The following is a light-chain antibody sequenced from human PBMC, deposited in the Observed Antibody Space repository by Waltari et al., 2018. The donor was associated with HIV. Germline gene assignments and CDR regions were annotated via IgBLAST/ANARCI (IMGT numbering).Light chain of an antibody. Sequence: IQLTQSPSSVSASVGDRVTITCRASQSILNWLAWYQQKPGRVPKLLIYSASDLQYGVPSRFSGSGSGTDFSLTISSLQPEDFATYYCQQANSFPRTFGQGTTGEI. V-gene: IGKV1-12*01. CDR3: QQANSFPRT. CDR1: QSILNW. J-gene: IGKJ1*01. CDR2: SAS.